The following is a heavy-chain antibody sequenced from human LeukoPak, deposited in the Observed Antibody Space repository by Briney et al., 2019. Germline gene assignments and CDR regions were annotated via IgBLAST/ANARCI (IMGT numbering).Heavy chain of an antibody. V-gene: IGHV3-23*01. D-gene: IGHD3-22*01. CDR3: AKAVEYYDSSGRADY. Sequence: GGSLRLSCAASAFTFSSSAMSWVRQVPGKGLEWVSGISASGGSTYYADSVKGRFTISRDNSKNTLYLQMNSLRAEDTAVYYCAKAVEYYDSSGRADYWGQGTLVTVSS. J-gene: IGHJ4*02. CDR2: ISASGGST. CDR1: AFTFSSSA.